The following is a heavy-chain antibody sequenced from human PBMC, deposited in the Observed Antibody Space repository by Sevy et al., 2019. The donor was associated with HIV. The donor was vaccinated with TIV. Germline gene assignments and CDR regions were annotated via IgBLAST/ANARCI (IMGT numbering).Heavy chain of an antibody. D-gene: IGHD3-22*01. CDR2: ISGRDSGT. CDR1: GFTFRNYA. V-gene: IGHV3-23*01. J-gene: IGHJ3*02. CDR3: AKDTMVVVGEALDI. Sequence: GGSLRLSCAVSGFTFRNYAMSWVRQAPGKGLEWVSAISGRDSGTFYADSVKGRFTISRDNSKNTLFLQMNSLRAEDTAVYYCAKDTMVVVGEALDIWGRGTMVTVSS.